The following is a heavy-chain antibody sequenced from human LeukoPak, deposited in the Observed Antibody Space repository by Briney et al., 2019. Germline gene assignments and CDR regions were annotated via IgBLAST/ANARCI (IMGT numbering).Heavy chain of an antibody. CDR1: GFTLSSYA. CDR3: ARDIRGVTGTTLDY. CDR2: ISDSGNT. Sequence: GGSLRLSCAATGFTLSSYAMSWVRQAPGKGLEWVSAISDSGNTYHADSVKGRFTISRDNAKNSLYLQMNSLRAEDTAVYYCARDIRGVTGTTLDYWGQGTLVTVSS. J-gene: IGHJ4*02. V-gene: IGHV3-23*01. D-gene: IGHD1-20*01.